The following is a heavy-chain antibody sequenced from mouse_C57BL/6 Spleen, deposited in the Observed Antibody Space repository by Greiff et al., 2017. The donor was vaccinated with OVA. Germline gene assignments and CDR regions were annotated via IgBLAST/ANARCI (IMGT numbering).Heavy chain of an antibody. V-gene: IGHV10-1*01. D-gene: IGHD2-1*01. CDR2: IRSKSNNYAT. CDR3: VRQRGNYGFAY. J-gene: IGHJ3*01. CDR1: GFSFNTYA. Sequence: EVQRVESGGGLVQPKGSLKLSCAASGFSFNTYAMNWVRQAPGKGLEWVARIRSKSNNYATYYADSVKDRFTISRDDSESMLYLQMNNLKTEDTAMYYCVRQRGNYGFAYWGQGTLVTVSA.